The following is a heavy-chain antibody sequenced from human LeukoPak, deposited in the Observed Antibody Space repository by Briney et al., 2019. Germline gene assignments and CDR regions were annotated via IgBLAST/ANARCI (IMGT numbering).Heavy chain of an antibody. J-gene: IGHJ4*02. D-gene: IGHD4-17*01. CDR3: ARDLIRGDYLIDY. Sequence: ASVKVSCKASGYTFTSYGVSWVRQAPGQGLEWMGWISSYNGNTNYAQKFQGRVTMTTDTSTSTAYMELRSLRSDDTAVYYCARDLIRGDYLIDYWGQGTLVTVSS. CDR2: ISSYNGNT. CDR1: GYTFTSYG. V-gene: IGHV1-18*01.